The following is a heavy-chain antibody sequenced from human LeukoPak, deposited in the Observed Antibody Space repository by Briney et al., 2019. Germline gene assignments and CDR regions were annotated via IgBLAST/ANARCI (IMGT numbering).Heavy chain of an antibody. CDR1: GFSFGDYA. CDR2: LNWNGGST. V-gene: IGHV3-20*04. D-gene: IGHD4-17*01. CDR3: ARVGYGDYSGFDY. Sequence: GGSLRLSCTASGFSFGDYAMSWVRQAPGKGLEWVSGLNWNGGSTGYADSVKGRFTISRDNAKNSLYLQMNSLRAEDTALYYCARVGYGDYSGFDYWGQGTLVTVSS. J-gene: IGHJ4*02.